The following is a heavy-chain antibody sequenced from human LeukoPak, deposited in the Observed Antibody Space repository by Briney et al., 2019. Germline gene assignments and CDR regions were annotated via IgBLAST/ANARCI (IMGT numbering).Heavy chain of an antibody. CDR3: GRETDFGVVTN. Sequence: SHTLSLTCSISGDRFCSNGASWNWLRQSPSIDLYWMARTYYRSQQCHSDYALSVKGRITLIPDTSKNQFSLQLNPMTPEDTAVYYCGRETDFGVVTNWGQGTLVTVSS. CDR2: TYYRSQQCHS. CDR1: GDRFCSNGAS. D-gene: IGHD3-3*01. V-gene: IGHV6-1*01. J-gene: IGHJ4*02.